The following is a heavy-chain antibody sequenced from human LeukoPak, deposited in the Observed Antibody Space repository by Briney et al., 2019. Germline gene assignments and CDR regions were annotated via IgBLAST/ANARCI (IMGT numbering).Heavy chain of an antibody. D-gene: IGHD6-13*01. CDR3: ARQSGSSTWSFDY. V-gene: IGHV4-34*01. CDR2: VNHSGSV. J-gene: IGHJ4*02. CDR1: GGSFSAYY. Sequence: SETLSLTCAVYGGSFSAYYWSWIRQPPGKGLEWIGEVNHSGSVHYNPSLKRRVTISLDTSKDQFSLKLSSVTAAGTAVYYCARQSGSSTWSFDYWGQGTLVTVSS.